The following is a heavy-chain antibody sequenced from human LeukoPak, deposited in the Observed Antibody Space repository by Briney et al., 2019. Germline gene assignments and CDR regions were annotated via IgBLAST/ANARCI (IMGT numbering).Heavy chain of an antibody. CDR3: AKDSLLLWFGELSSFDY. CDR1: GFTFDDYA. D-gene: IGHD3-10*01. V-gene: IGHV3-9*01. CDR2: ISWNSGSI. J-gene: IGHJ4*02. Sequence: PGGSLRLSCAASGFTFDDYAMHWVRQAPGKGLEWVSGISWNSGSIGYADSVKGRFTISRDNAKNSLYLQMNSLRAEDTALYYCAKDSLLLWFGELSSFDYWGQGTLVTVSS.